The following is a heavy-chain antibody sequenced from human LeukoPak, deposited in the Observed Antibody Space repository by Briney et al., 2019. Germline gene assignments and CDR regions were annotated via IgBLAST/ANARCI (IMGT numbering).Heavy chain of an antibody. V-gene: IGHV4-31*03. CDR1: GGSISSGGYY. Sequence: PSETLSLTCTVSGGSISSGGYYWSWIRQHPGKGLEWIGYIYYSGSASYNPSLKSRVTISGDTSKNQFSLKLSSVTAADTAVYYCARDGDTTMAFDYWGQGTLVTVPS. CDR2: IYYSGSA. CDR3: ARDGDTTMAFDY. D-gene: IGHD5-18*01. J-gene: IGHJ4*02.